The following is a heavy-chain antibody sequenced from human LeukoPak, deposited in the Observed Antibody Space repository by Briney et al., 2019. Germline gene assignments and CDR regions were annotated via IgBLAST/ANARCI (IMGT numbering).Heavy chain of an antibody. V-gene: IGHV1-2*02. Sequence: ASVKVSCKGSGYIFTGHLIHWVRQAPGQGLEWMGWINPNSGATTYAQKFKGRVTMTRDTSTSTAYMELSGLRSDDTAVYYCARGTITFGGVIVPGDAFDIWGQGTMVTVSS. CDR2: INPNSGAT. J-gene: IGHJ3*02. CDR1: GYIFTGHL. D-gene: IGHD3-16*02. CDR3: ARGTITFGGVIVPGDAFDI.